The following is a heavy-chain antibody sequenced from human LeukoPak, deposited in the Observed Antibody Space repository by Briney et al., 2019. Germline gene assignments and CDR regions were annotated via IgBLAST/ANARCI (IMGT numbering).Heavy chain of an antibody. V-gene: IGHV4-39*01. CDR2: IYYSGST. D-gene: IGHD5-18*01. CDR1: GGSISSSSYY. CDR3: ARVGDTAMDYDY. J-gene: IGHJ4*02. Sequence: SETLSLTCTVSGGSISSSSYYRGWIRQPPGKGLEWIGSIYYSGSTYYNPSLKSRVTISVDTSKNQFSLKLSSVTAAGTAVYYCARVGDTAMDYDYWGQGTLVIVSS.